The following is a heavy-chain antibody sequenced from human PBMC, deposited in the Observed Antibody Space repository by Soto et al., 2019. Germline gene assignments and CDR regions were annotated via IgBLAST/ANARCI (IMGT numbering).Heavy chain of an antibody. CDR2: INAGNGNT. V-gene: IGHV1-3*01. CDR1: GYTFTSYA. Sequence: ASVKVSCTDSGYTFTSYAMHWVRQAPGQRLEWMGWINAGNGNTKYSQKFQGRVTITRDTSASTAYMELSSLRSEDTAVYYCARDIGLRYPGYYYYYMDVWGKGTTVTVSS. CDR3: ARDIGLRYPGYYYYYMDV. J-gene: IGHJ6*03. D-gene: IGHD1-1*01.